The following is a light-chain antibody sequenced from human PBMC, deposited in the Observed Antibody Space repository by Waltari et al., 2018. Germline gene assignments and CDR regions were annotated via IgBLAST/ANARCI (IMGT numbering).Light chain of an antibody. CDR3: SSFTASRTLL. CDR2: EVS. J-gene: IGLJ2*01. CDR1: SSDVGLYNY. V-gene: IGLV2-14*01. Sequence: QSALTQPASVSGSPGQSITISCTGSSSDVGLYNYVSWYQQRPGTAPKLMIYEVSNRPSGVSNRLSGSKSDNTASLTISGLQAEDEGDYYCSSFTASRTLLFGGGTRLTVL.